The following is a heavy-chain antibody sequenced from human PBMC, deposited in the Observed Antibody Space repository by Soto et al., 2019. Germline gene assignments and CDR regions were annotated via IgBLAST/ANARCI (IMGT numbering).Heavy chain of an antibody. CDR2: ITWNGGSA. CDR1: GVTFYDYT. CDR3: AEDINSGSYQATFDY. D-gene: IGHD1-26*01. J-gene: IGHJ4*02. V-gene: IGHV3-43*01. Sequence: PGGSLRLCCAACGVTFYDYTMDWVRQAPGKGLEWVSLITWNGGSAYYADSVKGRFTISRDNSKNSLYPQMNSLRTEDTALYYFAEDINSGSYQATFDYWGQGTLVTVSS.